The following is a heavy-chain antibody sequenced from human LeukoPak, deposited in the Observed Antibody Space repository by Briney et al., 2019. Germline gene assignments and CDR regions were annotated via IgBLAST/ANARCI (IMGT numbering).Heavy chain of an antibody. CDR1: GGTFSSYA. J-gene: IGHJ4*02. D-gene: IGHD1-26*01. CDR2: IIPIFGTA. CDR3: AREVAYSGSYPCLDY. Sequence: SVKVSCKASGGTFSSYAISWVRQVPGQGLEWMGGIIPIFGTANYAQKFQGRVTITADESTSTAYMELSSLRSEDTAVYYCAREVAYSGSYPCLDYWGQGTLVTVSS. V-gene: IGHV1-69*13.